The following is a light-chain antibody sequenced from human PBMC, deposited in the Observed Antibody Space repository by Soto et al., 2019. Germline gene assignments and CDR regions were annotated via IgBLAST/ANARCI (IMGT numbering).Light chain of an antibody. CDR1: SSNIGAGYD. V-gene: IGLV1-40*01. CDR2: GNS. Sequence: QLVLTQPPSVSGAPGQRVTISCTGSSSNIGAGYDVHWYQQLPGTAPKLLIYGNSNRPSGVPDRCSGSKSGTSASLAITGLQAEDEADYYCQSYDSSLSGYVVFGGGTKVTVL. CDR3: QSYDSSLSGYVV. J-gene: IGLJ2*01.